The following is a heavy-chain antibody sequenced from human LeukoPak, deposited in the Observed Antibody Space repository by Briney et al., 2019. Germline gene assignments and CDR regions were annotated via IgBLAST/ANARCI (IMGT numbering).Heavy chain of an antibody. CDR3: ARRGRYGSGSYGILSLDQ. CDR1: GYTFTGYY. Sequence: ASVKVSCKAPGYTFTGYYMHWVRQAPGQGLEWMGWINPNSGGTNYAQKFQGRVTMTRDTSISTAYMELSRLRSDDTAVYYCARRGRYGSGSYGILSLDQWGQGTLVTVSS. V-gene: IGHV1-2*02. CDR2: INPNSGGT. D-gene: IGHD3-10*01. J-gene: IGHJ5*02.